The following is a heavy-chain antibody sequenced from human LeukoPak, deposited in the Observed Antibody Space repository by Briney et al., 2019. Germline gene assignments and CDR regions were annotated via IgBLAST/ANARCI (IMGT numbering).Heavy chain of an antibody. CDR2: INHSGST. V-gene: IGHV4-34*01. D-gene: IGHD5-18*01. CDR1: GGSFSGYY. J-gene: IGHJ2*01. Sequence: SETLSLTCAVYGGSFSGYYWSWIRQPPGKGLEWIGEINHSGSTNYNPSLKSRVTISVATSKNQFSLKLSSVTAADTAVYYCARTRGYSYGTYWYFDLWGRGTLVTVSS. CDR3: ARTRGYSYGTYWYFDL.